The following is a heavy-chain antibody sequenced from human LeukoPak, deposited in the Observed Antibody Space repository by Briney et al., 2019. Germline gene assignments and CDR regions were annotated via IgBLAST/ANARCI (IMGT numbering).Heavy chain of an antibody. V-gene: IGHV4-4*07. Sequence: SETLSLTCAVYGGSFSGYYWSWIRQPAGKGLEWIGRIYTSGSTNYNPSLKSRVTMSVDTSKNQFSLKLSSVTAADTAVYYCAREQLRYFDYWGQGTLVTVSS. D-gene: IGHD5-18*01. CDR3: AREQLRYFDY. J-gene: IGHJ4*02. CDR1: GGSFSGYY. CDR2: IYTSGST.